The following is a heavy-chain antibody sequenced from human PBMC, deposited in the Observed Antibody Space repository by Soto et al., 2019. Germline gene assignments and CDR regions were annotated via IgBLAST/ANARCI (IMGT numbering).Heavy chain of an antibody. CDR1: GGSVSSDSYY. Sequence: LTCTVSGGSVSSDSYYWSWIRQPPGKGLEWIGHIFNSGSTNYNPSLKSRVTISRDTSKNQLSLKLSSVTAADTAVYFCARVGFEYSSSSLDYWGQGTLVTVSS. D-gene: IGHD6-6*01. J-gene: IGHJ4*02. CDR2: IFNSGST. V-gene: IGHV4-61*01. CDR3: ARVGFEYSSSSLDY.